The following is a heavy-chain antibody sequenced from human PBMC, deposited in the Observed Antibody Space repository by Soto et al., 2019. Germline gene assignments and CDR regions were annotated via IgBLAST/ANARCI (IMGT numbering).Heavy chain of an antibody. Sequence: SETLSLTCTVSGGPISSGDYYWSWIRQPPGKGLEWIGYIYYSGSTNYNPSLKSRVTISVDTSKNQFSLKLSSVTAADTAVYYGARAPRGNYGYPPYFDYWGQGTLVTVSS. J-gene: IGHJ4*02. CDR3: ARAPRGNYGYPPYFDY. D-gene: IGHD1-7*01. CDR1: GGPISSGDYY. V-gene: IGHV4-61*08. CDR2: IYYSGST.